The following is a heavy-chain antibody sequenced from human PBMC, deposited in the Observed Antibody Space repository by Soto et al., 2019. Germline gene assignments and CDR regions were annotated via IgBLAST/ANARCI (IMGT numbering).Heavy chain of an antibody. Sequence: EVQLVESGGGLVQPGGSLRISCEASGFTVSYNYMSWVRQAPGKGLEWLSVIFDGGTTRYADSVRDRFYISRDNSKNTLYLQMTNVRAEDTAVYYCVRDEGYSYGFDYWGQGTLVSVSS. CDR3: VRDEGYSYGFDY. CDR1: GFTVSYNY. J-gene: IGHJ4*02. D-gene: IGHD5-18*01. CDR2: IFDGGTT. V-gene: IGHV3-53*01.